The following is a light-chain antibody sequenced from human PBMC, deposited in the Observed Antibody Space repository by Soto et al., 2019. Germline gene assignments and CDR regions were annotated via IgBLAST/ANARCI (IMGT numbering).Light chain of an antibody. CDR3: TSFTAGSITYV. J-gene: IGLJ1*01. Sequence: QSVLTQPASVSGSPGQAITISCTGTNNDVGGYNYVSWYQQLPGKSPQLVIYDVSHRPSGISDRFSGSRSGNTASLTISGLQAEDEADYYCTSFTAGSITYVLGTGTKVTVL. V-gene: IGLV2-14*03. CDR1: NNDVGGYNY. CDR2: DVS.